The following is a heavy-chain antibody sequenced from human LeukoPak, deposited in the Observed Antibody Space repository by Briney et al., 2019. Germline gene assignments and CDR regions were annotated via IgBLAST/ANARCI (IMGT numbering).Heavy chain of an antibody. D-gene: IGHD6-19*01. V-gene: IGHV1-24*01. Sequence: ASVKVSCKVSGYTLTELSMHWVRQAPGKGLEWMGGFDPEDGETIYAQKFQGRVTMTEDTSTDTAYMELSSLGSEDTAVYYCATLGGYSGWYPTRHWFDPWGQGTLVTVSS. J-gene: IGHJ5*02. CDR2: FDPEDGET. CDR3: ATLGGYSGWYPTRHWFDP. CDR1: GYTLTELS.